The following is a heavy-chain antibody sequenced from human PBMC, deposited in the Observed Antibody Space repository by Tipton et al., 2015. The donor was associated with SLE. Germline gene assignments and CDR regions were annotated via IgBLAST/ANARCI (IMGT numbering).Heavy chain of an antibody. J-gene: IGHJ4*02. CDR1: DSSINSGSYY. D-gene: IGHD3-3*01. CDR2: IFTQGSA. CDR3: ARVRYDFWSGYYDY. Sequence: TLSLTCTVSDSSINSGSYYWSWIRHPAGKGLEWIGRIFTQGSATYNPSLKSRVTISLDTSKNQFSLKLTAVTAADTAVYYCARVRYDFWSGYYDYWGQGTLVSVSS. V-gene: IGHV4-61*02.